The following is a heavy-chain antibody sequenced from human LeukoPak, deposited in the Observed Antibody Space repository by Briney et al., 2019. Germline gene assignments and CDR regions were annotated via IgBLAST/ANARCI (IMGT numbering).Heavy chain of an antibody. J-gene: IGHJ4*02. CDR3: ARPYYYDSSGYYRRVYYFDY. V-gene: IGHV4-34*01. CDR2: INHSGST. CDR1: GGSFSGYY. Sequence: SETLSLTCAVYGGSFSGYYWGWIRQPPGKGLEWTGEINHSGSTNYNPSLKSRVTISVDTSKNQFSLKLSSVTATDTAVYYCARPYYYDSSGYYRRVYYFDYWGQGTLVTVSS. D-gene: IGHD3-22*01.